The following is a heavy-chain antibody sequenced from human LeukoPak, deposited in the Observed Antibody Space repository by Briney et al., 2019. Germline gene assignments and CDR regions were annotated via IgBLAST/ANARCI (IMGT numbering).Heavy chain of an antibody. D-gene: IGHD4-17*01. CDR3: ASSLLYGEGYFDL. J-gene: IGHJ2*01. CDR2: IYSGGST. V-gene: IGHV3-53*01. CDR1: GFTASRNY. Sequence: GGPLKPPVAPSGFTASRNYMAWFARPPGKGLGGVSVIYSGGSTYYADSVRGRFTISRDNSRNTLYLQMNSLRAEDTAVYYCASSLLYGEGYFDLWGRGTLVTVSS.